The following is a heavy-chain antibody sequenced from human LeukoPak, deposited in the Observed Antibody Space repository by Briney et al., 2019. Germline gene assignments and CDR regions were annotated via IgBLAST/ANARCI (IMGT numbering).Heavy chain of an antibody. CDR1: GGSISSGDYY. Sequence: PSQTLSLTCTVSGGSISSGDYYWSWIRQPPGKGLEWIGYIYYSGSTYYNPSLKSRVTISVDTSKNQFSLKLSSVTAADTAVYYCARDHGYSSSSYAYYYYYYMDVWGKGTTVTVSS. D-gene: IGHD6-6*01. V-gene: IGHV4-30-4*08. J-gene: IGHJ6*03. CDR2: IYYSGST. CDR3: ARDHGYSSSSYAYYYYYYMDV.